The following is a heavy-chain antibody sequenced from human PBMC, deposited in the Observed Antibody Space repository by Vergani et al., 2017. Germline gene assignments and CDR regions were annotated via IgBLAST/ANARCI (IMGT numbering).Heavy chain of an antibody. D-gene: IGHD3-10*01. CDR1: GFTFSSYA. CDR2: ISSSSSYI. J-gene: IGHJ6*04. CDR3: AKVQGAGELYTASDV. Sequence: EVQLLESGGGLVQPGGSLRLSCAASGFTFSSYAMSWVRQAPGQGLEWVSSISSSSSYIYYADSVKGRFTIARDNAKNSLYLQMNSLRAEDTAVYYCAKVQGAGELYTASDVWGKGTTVTVSS. V-gene: IGHV3-21*01.